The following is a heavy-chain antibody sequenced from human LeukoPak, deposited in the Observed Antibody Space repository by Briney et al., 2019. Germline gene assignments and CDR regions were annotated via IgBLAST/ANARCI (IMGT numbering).Heavy chain of an antibody. CDR2: INLNSGGT. D-gene: IGHD3-22*01. Sequence: EASVKVSCKASGYTFTGYYMHWVRQAPGQGLEWMGWINLNSGGTNYAQKFQGRVTMTRETSIRTAYMELSRLRSDDTAVYYCARDLPHVPFYYYEERAAFDIWGQGTMVTVSS. J-gene: IGHJ3*02. V-gene: IGHV1-2*02. CDR1: GYTFTGYY. CDR3: ARDLPHVPFYYYEERAAFDI.